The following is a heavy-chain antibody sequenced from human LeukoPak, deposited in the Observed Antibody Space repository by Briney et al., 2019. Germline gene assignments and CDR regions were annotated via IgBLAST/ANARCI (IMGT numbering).Heavy chain of an antibody. J-gene: IGHJ4*02. Sequence: GASVKVSCKASGYTFTSYAMHWVRQAPGQGLEWMGGIIPIFGTANYAQKFQGRVTITTDESTSTAYMELSSLRSEDTAVYYCARGLTGILTGYISWGQGTLVTVSS. CDR3: ARGLTGILTGYIS. V-gene: IGHV1-69*05. CDR1: GYTFTSYA. CDR2: IIPIFGTA. D-gene: IGHD3-9*01.